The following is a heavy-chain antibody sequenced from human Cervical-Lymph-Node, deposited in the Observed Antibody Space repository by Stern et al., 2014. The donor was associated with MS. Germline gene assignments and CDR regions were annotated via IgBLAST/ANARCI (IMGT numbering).Heavy chain of an antibody. V-gene: IGHV3-30*18. Sequence: VQLVESGGGVVQPGRPLRLSCVASGFTFGSCAMHWVRQAPGKGLEWVAVVSYDGSNKYYADSVKGRFTISRDNSQNTLYMQMSSLRPEDPAVYYCAKDRQYLTYFFDHWGQGSLVTVSS. CDR3: AKDRQYLTYFFDH. J-gene: IGHJ5*02. CDR1: GFTFGSCA. D-gene: IGHD2/OR15-2a*01. CDR2: VSYDGSNK.